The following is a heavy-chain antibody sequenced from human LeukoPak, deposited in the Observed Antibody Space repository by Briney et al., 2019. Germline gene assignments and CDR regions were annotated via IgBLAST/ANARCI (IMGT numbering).Heavy chain of an antibody. CDR1: GGTFSSYA. V-gene: IGHV1-69*13. D-gene: IGHD5-12*01. Sequence: ASVTVSCKASGGTFSSYAISWVRQAPGQGLEWMGGIIPIFGTANYAQKFQGRVTITADESTSTAYMELSSLRSEDTAVYYCAGHRGYDRVSSNWFDPWGQGTLVTVSS. CDR3: AGHRGYDRVSSNWFDP. J-gene: IGHJ5*02. CDR2: IIPIFGTA.